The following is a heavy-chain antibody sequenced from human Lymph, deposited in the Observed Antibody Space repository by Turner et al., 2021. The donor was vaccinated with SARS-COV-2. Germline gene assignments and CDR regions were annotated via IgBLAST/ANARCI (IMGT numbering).Heavy chain of an antibody. CDR2: ISYDGSNE. J-gene: IGHJ6*02. Sequence: QVQLVESGGGLVQPGRSLRLSCAASGFTFSTYVMHWVRQAPGKGLEWVALISYDGSNEYYADSVKGRFTISRDNSKNTVYLHMNSLRTEDTAMYYCARGHGGNYYYGMDVWGQGTTVTVSS. CDR1: GFTFSTYV. V-gene: IGHV3-30*04. D-gene: IGHD2-15*01. CDR3: ARGHGGNYYYGMDV.